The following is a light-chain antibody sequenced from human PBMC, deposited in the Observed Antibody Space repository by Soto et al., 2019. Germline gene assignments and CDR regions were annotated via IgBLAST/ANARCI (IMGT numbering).Light chain of an antibody. V-gene: IGLV2-23*01. CDR1: SSVVGSYNL. CDR3: CSYAGSSNVV. CDR2: EGS. J-gene: IGLJ2*01. Sequence: QSALTQPASVSGSPGQSITISCTGTSSVVGSYNLVSWYQQHPGKAPKLMIYEGSKRPSGVSNRFSGSKSGNMASLTISGLQAEDEADYYCCSYAGSSNVVFGGGTQLTVL.